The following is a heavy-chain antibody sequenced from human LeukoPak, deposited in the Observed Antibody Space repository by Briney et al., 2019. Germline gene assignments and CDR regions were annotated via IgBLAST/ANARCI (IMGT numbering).Heavy chain of an antibody. J-gene: IGHJ4*02. Sequence: ASVKVSCKASGYTFTSYYMHWVRQAPGQGLEWMGWINPNSGGTNYAQKFQGRITMTRDTSISTAYMELSRLRSDDTAVYYCARVPRITMVRGVSPTSDYWGQGTPVTVSS. CDR3: ARVPRITMVRGVSPTSDY. D-gene: IGHD3-10*01. CDR1: GYTFTSYY. V-gene: IGHV1-2*02. CDR2: INPNSGGT.